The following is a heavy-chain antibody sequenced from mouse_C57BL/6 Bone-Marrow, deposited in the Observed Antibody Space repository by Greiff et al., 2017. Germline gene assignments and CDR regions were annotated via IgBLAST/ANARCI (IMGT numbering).Heavy chain of an antibody. Sequence: EVQGVESGGGLVQPGGSLSLSCAASGFTFTDYYMSWVRQPPGKALEWLGFIRNKANGYTTEYSASVKGRFTISRDNSQSILYLQMNALRAEDSATYYCARSQKYSLDWYFDVWGTGTTVTVSS. CDR1: GFTFTDYY. D-gene: IGHD6-2*01. CDR3: ARSQKYSLDWYFDV. J-gene: IGHJ1*03. CDR2: IRNKANGYTT. V-gene: IGHV7-3*01.